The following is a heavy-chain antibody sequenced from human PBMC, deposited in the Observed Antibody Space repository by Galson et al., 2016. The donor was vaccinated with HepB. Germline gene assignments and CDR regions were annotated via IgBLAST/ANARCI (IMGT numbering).Heavy chain of an antibody. CDR3: ARSVDRKTSYHFDY. CDR2: ISAYNGNV. V-gene: IGHV1-18*01. J-gene: IGHJ4*02. Sequence: SVKVSCKASGYTFTSYGITWVRQAPGQGLEWMGWISAYNGNVNYAERLQGRVTMTTDTSTSTAYMELRSLRSDDTAMYYCARSVDRKTSYHFDYWGQGTLVTVSS. D-gene: IGHD2-2*01. CDR1: GYTFTSYG.